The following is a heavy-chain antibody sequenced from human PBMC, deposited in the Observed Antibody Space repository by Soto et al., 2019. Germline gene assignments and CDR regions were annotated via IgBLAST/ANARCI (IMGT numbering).Heavy chain of an antibody. J-gene: IGHJ6*02. D-gene: IGHD3-3*01. CDR2: ISSTGGST. Sequence: EVQLLESGGGLVQPGGSLRLSCAASRFTFSNYAMSWVRQAPGKGLEWVSGISSTGGSTYYADSVKGRFTISRDNSKNTLDLKMSSLGAEDTAIYYSARAHDYDFWSGFLVYGMDVWGQGTTVTVSS. CDR3: ARAHDYDFWSGFLVYGMDV. CDR1: RFTFSNYA. V-gene: IGHV3-23*01.